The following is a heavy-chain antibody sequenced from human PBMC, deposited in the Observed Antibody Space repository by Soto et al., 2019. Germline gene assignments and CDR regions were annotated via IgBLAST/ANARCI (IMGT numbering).Heavy chain of an antibody. CDR1: GYTFTGYY. Sequence: ASVKVSCKASGYTFTGYYMHWVRQAPGQGLEWMGWINPNSGGTNYAQKVQGRVTMTRDTSISTAYMELSRLRSDDTAVYYCARDRGKTRTPPSAYWGQGTLATVSS. J-gene: IGHJ4*02. CDR2: INPNSGGT. D-gene: IGHD1-7*01. V-gene: IGHV1-2*02. CDR3: ARDRGKTRTPPSAY.